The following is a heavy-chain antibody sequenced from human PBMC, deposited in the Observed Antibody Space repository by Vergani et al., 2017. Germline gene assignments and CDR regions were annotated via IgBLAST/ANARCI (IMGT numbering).Heavy chain of an antibody. CDR2: IKSDGSIT. CDR3: ARARCIETCYMSNWLDS. Sequence: EVQLLESGGNLIQPGGSLRLSCSASGFSFNSYWMHWVRHVPGKGLLWVSRIKSDGSITAYADSVKGRFTISRDNAQNTLYLQMNSLRVEDTGVYYCARARCIETCYMSNWLDSWGQGTLVTVSS. D-gene: IGHD3-9*01. V-gene: IGHV3-74*03. J-gene: IGHJ5*01. CDR1: GFSFNSYW.